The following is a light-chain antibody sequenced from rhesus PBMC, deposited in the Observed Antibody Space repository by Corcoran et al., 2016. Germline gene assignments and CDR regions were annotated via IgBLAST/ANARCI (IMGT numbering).Light chain of an antibody. J-gene: IGLJ6*01. CDR3: CSYRSGSTFV. CDR1: SSDIGGYND. V-gene: IGLV2S9*01. CDR2: DVS. Sequence: QSALTQPPSVSKSLGQSVTISCTGTSSDIGGYNDVSWYQQHPGTAPRLLICDVSKRPSGVSDRFSGSKSGNTASLTISGLQAEDESVYYCCSYRSGSTFVFGSGTKLTVL.